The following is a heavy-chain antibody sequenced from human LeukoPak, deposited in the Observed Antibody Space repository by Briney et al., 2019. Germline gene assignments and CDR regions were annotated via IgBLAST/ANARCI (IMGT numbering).Heavy chain of an antibody. Sequence: GGSLRLSCAASGFDFSTQWMSWVRQAPGKGLEWVAIVNQGATQKYYADSVKGRFTISRENSKNTVYLQMNSLRPEDTAVYSCARSFFQWNYGSCLDSWGQGTLVTVSS. CDR2: VNQGATQK. CDR1: GFDFSTQW. D-gene: IGHD1-7*01. V-gene: IGHV3-7*01. J-gene: IGHJ1*01. CDR3: ARSFFQWNYGSCLDS.